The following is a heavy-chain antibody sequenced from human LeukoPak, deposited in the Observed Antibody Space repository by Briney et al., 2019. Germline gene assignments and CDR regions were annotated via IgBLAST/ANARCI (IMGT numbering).Heavy chain of an antibody. CDR2: ISSSSSYI. J-gene: IGHJ5*02. CDR3: ARDPRVGWFDP. V-gene: IGHV3-21*01. Sequence: GGSLRLSCAASGFTFCSYSMNWVRQAPGKGLEWVSSISSSSSYIYYADSVKGGFTISRDNAKNSLYLQMNSLRAEDTAVYYCARDPRVGWFDPWGQGTLVTVSS. CDR1: GFTFCSYS.